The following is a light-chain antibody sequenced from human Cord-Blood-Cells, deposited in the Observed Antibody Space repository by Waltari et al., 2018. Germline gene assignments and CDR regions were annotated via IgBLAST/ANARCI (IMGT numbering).Light chain of an antibody. CDR1: QSVSSN. Sequence: EIVMTQSPATLSVSPGERATLSCRARQSVSSNLAWYQQKPGQAPRLLIYGASTRATGIPARFSGSGSGTEFTLTFSSLQSEDFAVYYCQQYNNWPRTFGQGTKVEIK. CDR2: GAS. J-gene: IGKJ1*01. CDR3: QQYNNWPRT. V-gene: IGKV3-15*01.